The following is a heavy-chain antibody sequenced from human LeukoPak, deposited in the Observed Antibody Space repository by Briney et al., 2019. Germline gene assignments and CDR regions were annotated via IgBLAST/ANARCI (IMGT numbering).Heavy chain of an antibody. J-gene: IGHJ3*02. Sequence: GGSLRLSCAASGFTFSSYSMNWVRQAPGKGLEWVSSISSSSSYIYYADSVKGRFTISRDNAKNSLYLQMNSLRAEDTAVYYCARRYSSSTDAFDIWGQGTMVTVSS. D-gene: IGHD6-6*01. CDR1: GFTFSSYS. CDR2: ISSSSSYI. CDR3: ARRYSSSTDAFDI. V-gene: IGHV3-21*01.